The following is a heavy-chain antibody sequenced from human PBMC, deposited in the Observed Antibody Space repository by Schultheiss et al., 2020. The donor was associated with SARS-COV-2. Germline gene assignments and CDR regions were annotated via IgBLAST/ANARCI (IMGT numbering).Heavy chain of an antibody. CDR2: IKQDGGGK. V-gene: IGHV3-7*03. CDR1: GFTFSSYW. CDR3: AKDGRRKARGYCSSTSCSDRVWFDP. Sequence: GGSLRLSCAASGFTFSSYWMSWVRQAPGKGLEWVANIKQDGGGKYYVDSVKGRFTISRDNAKNSLYLQMNSLRAEDTALYYCAKDGRRKARGYCSSTSCSDRVWFDPWGQGTLVTVSS. J-gene: IGHJ5*02. D-gene: IGHD2-2*01.